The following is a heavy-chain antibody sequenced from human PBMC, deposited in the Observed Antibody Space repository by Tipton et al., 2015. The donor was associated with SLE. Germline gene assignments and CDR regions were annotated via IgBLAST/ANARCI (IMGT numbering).Heavy chain of an antibody. V-gene: IGHV4-39*07. J-gene: IGHJ4*02. CDR2: IYYSGTT. CDR3: ARGSWTGQYYDH. Sequence: LRLSCSVSGGSISSNNYYWGWIRQPPGKGLEWIGTIYYSGTTYYNPSLKSRATISLDTPKNQFSLKLSAAPAADTAVYYCARGSWTGQYYDHWSQGTLVTVSS. CDR1: GGSISSNNYY. D-gene: IGHD3/OR15-3a*01.